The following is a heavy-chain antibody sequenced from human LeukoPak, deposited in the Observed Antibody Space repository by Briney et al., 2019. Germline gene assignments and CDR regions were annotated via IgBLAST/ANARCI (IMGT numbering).Heavy chain of an antibody. Sequence: GGSLRLSCSVSGFTFSNYAMHWVRQAPGKGLEWVSLISGGRGNIYYVHSVKGRFTISRDNSKNTLYVQITSLRAEDTAIYYCAKGSDYYGSVTSKKTDWGQGTLVTVSS. D-gene: IGHD3-10*01. CDR2: ISGGRGNI. J-gene: IGHJ4*02. V-gene: IGHV3-23*01. CDR1: GFTFSNYA. CDR3: AKGSDYYGSVTSKKTD.